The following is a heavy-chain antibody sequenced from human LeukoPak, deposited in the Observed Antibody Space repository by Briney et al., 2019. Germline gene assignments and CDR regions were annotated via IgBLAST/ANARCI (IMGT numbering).Heavy chain of an antibody. D-gene: IGHD1-26*01. CDR1: GFTFSSYA. CDR2: ISGSGGST. J-gene: IGHJ4*02. Sequence: GGSLRLSCAASGFTFSSYAMSWVRQAPGKGLEWVSAISGSGGSTYYADSVKGRFTISRDNAKNSLYLQMNSLRAEDTAVYYCASLGVSGSYALYGFDYWGQGTLVTVSS. CDR3: ASLGVSGSYALYGFDY. V-gene: IGHV3-23*01.